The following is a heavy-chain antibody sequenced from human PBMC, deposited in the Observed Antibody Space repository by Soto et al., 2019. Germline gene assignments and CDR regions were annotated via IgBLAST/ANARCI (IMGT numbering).Heavy chain of an antibody. V-gene: IGHV3-74*01. CDR2: IKSDGTTT. CDR3: ASYSGWYSFDN. CDR1: GFTFSSYW. D-gene: IGHD6-19*01. J-gene: IGHJ4*02. Sequence: EVQLVESGGGLVQPGGSLRLSCAASGFTFSSYWMHWVRQAPGKGLVWVSRIKSDGTTTNYADSVKGRFTISRDNAKNTLYLQMNSLRAEDTAVYYCASYSGWYSFDNWGQGTLVTVSS.